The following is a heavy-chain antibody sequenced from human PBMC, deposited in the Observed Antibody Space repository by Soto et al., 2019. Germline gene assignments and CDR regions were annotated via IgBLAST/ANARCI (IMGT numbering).Heavy chain of an antibody. CDR3: AKGPTGSFLENMYYGMDV. Sequence: GGSLRLSCAASGFTFSSYAMSWVRQAPGKGLEWVSAISGSGGSTYYADSVKGRFTIPRDNSKNTLYLQMNSLRAEDTAVYYCAKGPTGSFLENMYYGMDVWGQGTTVTVSS. V-gene: IGHV3-23*01. D-gene: IGHD4-17*01. J-gene: IGHJ6*02. CDR1: GFTFSSYA. CDR2: ISGSGGST.